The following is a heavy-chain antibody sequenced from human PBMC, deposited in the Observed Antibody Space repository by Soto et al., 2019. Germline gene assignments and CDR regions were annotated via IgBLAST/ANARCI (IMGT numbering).Heavy chain of an antibody. CDR2: VYHSGKT. D-gene: IGHD2-2*01. Sequence: QVQLQESGPGLVKPSETLSLTCTVSGDYISSHYWSWLRQPPGKGLEWIGYVYHSGKTDSKPSLTSRVTISMDTSKNQISLSLTSATAADTAVYYCARPRGTTPAVWYFDLWGRGTLVTVSS. CDR3: ARPRGTTPAVWYFDL. J-gene: IGHJ2*01. V-gene: IGHV4-59*08. CDR1: GDYISSHY.